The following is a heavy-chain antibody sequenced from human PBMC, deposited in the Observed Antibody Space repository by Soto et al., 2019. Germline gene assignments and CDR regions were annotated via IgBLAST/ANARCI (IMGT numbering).Heavy chain of an antibody. J-gene: IGHJ4*02. D-gene: IGHD6-6*01. Sequence: DSMKGRFTISRDNSKNTLYLQMNSLRAEDTAVYYCAKRSSSSTFDYWGQGTLVTVSS. V-gene: IGHV3-23*01. CDR3: AKRSSSSTFDY.